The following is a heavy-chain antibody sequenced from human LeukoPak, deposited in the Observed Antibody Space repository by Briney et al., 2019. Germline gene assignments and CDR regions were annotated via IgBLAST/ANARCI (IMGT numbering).Heavy chain of an antibody. D-gene: IGHD3-22*01. CDR3: ARKTDSSGSGDY. CDR1: GFTVSSNF. J-gene: IGHJ4*02. CDR2: IYSRGGT. Sequence: GGSLRLSCAASGFTVSSNFMSWVRQAPGKGLECVSVIYSRGGTYYADSVQGRFTISRDASKNTLFLQMNSLRAGDTAVYYCARKTDSSGSGDYWGQGTLVTVSS. V-gene: IGHV3-53*01.